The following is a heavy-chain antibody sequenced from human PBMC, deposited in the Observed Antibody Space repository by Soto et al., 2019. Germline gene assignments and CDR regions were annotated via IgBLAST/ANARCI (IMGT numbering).Heavy chain of an antibody. D-gene: IGHD2-2*01. CDR3: ARDLGIVVVPAAEYYYYGMDV. V-gene: IGHV1-69*04. J-gene: IGHJ6*02. CDR1: GGTFSSYT. Sequence: SVKVSCKASGGTFSSYTISWVRQAPGQGLEWMGRIIPILGIANYAQKFQGRVTITADKSTSTAYMGLSSLRSEDTAVYYCARDLGIVVVPAAEYYYYGMDVWGQGTTVTVSS. CDR2: IIPILGIA.